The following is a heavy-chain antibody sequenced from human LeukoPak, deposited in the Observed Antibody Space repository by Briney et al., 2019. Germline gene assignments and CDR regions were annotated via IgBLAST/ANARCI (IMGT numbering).Heavy chain of an antibody. CDR1: GFTFDDYA. CDR3: ARDAETTVTVNDAFDI. CDR2: ISWNSGSI. V-gene: IGHV3-9*01. J-gene: IGHJ3*02. D-gene: IGHD4-17*01. Sequence: PGGSLRLSCAASGFTFDDYAMHWVRQAPGKGLEWVSGISWNSGSIGYADSVKGRFTISRDNAKNSLYLQMNSLRAEDTAVYYCARDAETTVTVNDAFDIWGQGTMVTVSS.